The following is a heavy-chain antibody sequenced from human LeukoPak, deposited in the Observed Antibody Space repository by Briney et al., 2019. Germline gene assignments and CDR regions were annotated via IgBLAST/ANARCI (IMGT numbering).Heavy chain of an antibody. CDR3: GIFYARSMD. V-gene: IGHV4-34*01. D-gene: IGHD3-9*01. CDR2: IDQSGAT. CDR1: GRSFNDFS. J-gene: IGHJ4*02. Sequence: PSETLSLTCAVYGRSFNDFSWKWFRQPPGKGLEWIGEIDQSGATKYNLLLKSQVTISVDKSQDQLSLRLNSGTAADTAVYYCGIFYARSMDWGRGALVTVSS.